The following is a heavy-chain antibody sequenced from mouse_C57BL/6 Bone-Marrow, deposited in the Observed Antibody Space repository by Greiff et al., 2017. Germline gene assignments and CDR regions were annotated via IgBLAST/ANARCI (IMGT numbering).Heavy chain of an antibody. CDR1: GYSITSGYY. CDR3: ARDRGTEFAY. V-gene: IGHV3-6*01. J-gene: IGHJ3*01. D-gene: IGHD4-1*01. Sequence: EVQLQQSGPGLVKPSQSLSLTCSVTGYSITSGYYWNWIRQFPGDKLEWMGYISYDGSNNYNPSLKNRISITRDTSKNQFFLKLNSVTTEDTATYYCARDRGTEFAYWGQGTLVTVSA. CDR2: ISYDGSN.